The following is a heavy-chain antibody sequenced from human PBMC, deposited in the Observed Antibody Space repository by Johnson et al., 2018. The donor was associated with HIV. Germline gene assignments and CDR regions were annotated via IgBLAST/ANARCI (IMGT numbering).Heavy chain of an antibody. D-gene: IGHD1-26*01. V-gene: IGHV3-30*18. CDR3: AKEAPGRWDLPIWAAFDI. Sequence: QVQLVESGGGLVQPGGSLRLSCAGSGFTFSDHAIGWVRQAPGKGLEWVAVISYDGSNKYSADSVKGRFTMSRDISKNTRHLQMNSLRVEDTALYYCAKEAPGRWDLPIWAAFDIWGQGTMVTVSS. CDR2: ISYDGSNK. CDR1: GFTFSDHA. J-gene: IGHJ3*02.